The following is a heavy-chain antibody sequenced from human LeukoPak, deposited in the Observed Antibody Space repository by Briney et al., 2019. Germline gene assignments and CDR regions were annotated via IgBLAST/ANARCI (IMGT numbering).Heavy chain of an antibody. J-gene: IGHJ4*02. V-gene: IGHV3-30*02. D-gene: IGHD3-9*01. CDR3: AKETPYYDILTGYPPHDY. CDR1: GFTFSSYG. Sequence: GGSLRLSCAASGFTFSSYGMHWVRQATGKGLEWVAFIRYDGSNKYYADSVKGRFTISRDNSKNTLYLQMNSLRAEDTAVYYCAKETPYYDILTGYPPHDYWGQGTLVTVSS. CDR2: IRYDGSNK.